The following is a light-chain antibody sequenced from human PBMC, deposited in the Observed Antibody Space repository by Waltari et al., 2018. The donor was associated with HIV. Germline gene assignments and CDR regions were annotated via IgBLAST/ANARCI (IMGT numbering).Light chain of an antibody. CDR1: SRDVGAFNY. CDR3: SSYTARTTVV. V-gene: IGLV2-14*03. J-gene: IGLJ2*01. Sequence: QSALTQPASVSGSPGQSITISCTGTSRDVGAFNYFSWYQCLPGKAPNLIIYDVTERPSGVSIRFSGSKSGNTASLTISGLQADDEGDYYCSSYTARTTVVFGGGTKVTVL. CDR2: DVT.